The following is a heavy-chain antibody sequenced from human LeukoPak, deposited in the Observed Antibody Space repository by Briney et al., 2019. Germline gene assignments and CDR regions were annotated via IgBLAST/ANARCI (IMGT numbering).Heavy chain of an antibody. CDR3: ALYAGIAAAGNAFDI. Sequence: ASVKVSCKASGYTFTSYGISWVRQAPGQGLEWMGWISAYNGNTNYAQKLQGRVTMTTDTSTSTAYMELRSLRSDDTAVYYCALYAGIAAAGNAFDIWGQGTMVTVSS. D-gene: IGHD6-13*01. CDR1: GYTFTSYG. CDR2: ISAYNGNT. V-gene: IGHV1-18*01. J-gene: IGHJ3*02.